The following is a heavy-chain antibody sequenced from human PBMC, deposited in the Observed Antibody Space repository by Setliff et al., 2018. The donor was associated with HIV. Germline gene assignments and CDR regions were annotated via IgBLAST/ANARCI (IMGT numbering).Heavy chain of an antibody. CDR1: GGSFSDNY. J-gene: IGHJ6*03. CDR3: ARVSSTSWYSIFRNYYYHMDV. V-gene: IGHV4-34*01. Sequence: SETLSLTCAVYGGSFSDNYWSWIRQSPGKGLEWIGEINHSGSTKYSPSLRSRVSISVDTSKTQFSLKLSSVTAADTAVYYCARVSSTSWYSIFRNYYYHMDVWGKGTTVTVSS. D-gene: IGHD6-13*01. CDR2: INHSGST.